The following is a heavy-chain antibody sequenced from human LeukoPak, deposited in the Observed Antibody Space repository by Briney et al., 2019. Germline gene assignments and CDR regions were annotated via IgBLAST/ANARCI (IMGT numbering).Heavy chain of an antibody. CDR2: INTNTGNP. CDR3: ARDPNHYYDSSGYYGDY. D-gene: IGHD3-22*01. V-gene: IGHV7-4-1*02. J-gene: IGHJ4*02. CDR1: GYIFTNFA. Sequence: GASVKVSCKASGYIFTNFAMNWVRQAPGQGLEWMGWINTNTGNPTYAQGFTGRFVFSLDTSVSTAYLQISSLKAEDTAVYYCARDPNHYYDSSGYYGDYWGQGTLVTVSS.